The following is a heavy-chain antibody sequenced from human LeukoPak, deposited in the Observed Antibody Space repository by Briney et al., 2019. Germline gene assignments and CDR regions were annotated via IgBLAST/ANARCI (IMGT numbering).Heavy chain of an antibody. V-gene: IGHV3-23*01. Sequence: GGSLRLSCAASGFIFSSSAMTWVRQAPGKGLEWVSAISGSGTNTYYAESVKGRLTISRDNSKNTLYLLINSLRAEDTAIYYCATLPYYYDSSGYPDYWGQGTLVTVSS. CDR1: GFIFSSSA. CDR2: ISGSGTNT. CDR3: ATLPYYYDSSGYPDY. D-gene: IGHD3-22*01. J-gene: IGHJ4*02.